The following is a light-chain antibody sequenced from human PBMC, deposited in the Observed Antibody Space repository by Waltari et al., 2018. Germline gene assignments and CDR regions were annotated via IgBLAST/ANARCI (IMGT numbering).Light chain of an antibody. CDR1: VLSNKC. J-gene: IGLJ2*01. CDR2: KDN. V-gene: IGLV3-27*01. CDR3: YSAADNTLV. Sequence: SYELTQPSSVSVSPGQTATITCSVAVLSNKCPRWLQQRPGRAPVLVAYKDNERPPGIPERFSGSGSGTTVTLTIAGAQAEDEADYYCYSAADNTLVFGGGTKLTVL.